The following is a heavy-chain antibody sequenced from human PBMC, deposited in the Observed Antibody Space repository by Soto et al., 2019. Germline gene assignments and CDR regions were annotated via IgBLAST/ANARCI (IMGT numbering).Heavy chain of an antibody. CDR3: ARDDLYDSTGYDS. Sequence: ESGGGLVKPGGSLSLSCEASGFTFRDFTMNWVRQAPGKGLEWVSSISSSGTFKYYADSLGGRFTISRDNAKNSLYLQLNSLRGEDTAIYYCARDDLYDSTGYDSWGQGTLVTV. V-gene: IGHV3-21*01. D-gene: IGHD3-22*01. CDR2: ISSSGTFK. CDR1: GFTFRDFT. J-gene: IGHJ5*02.